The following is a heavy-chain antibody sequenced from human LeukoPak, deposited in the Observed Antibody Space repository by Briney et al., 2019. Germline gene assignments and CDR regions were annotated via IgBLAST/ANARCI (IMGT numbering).Heavy chain of an antibody. Sequence: GGSLRLSCAASGFTFSSYDMHWVRQATGKGLEWVSAIGTAGDTYYPGSVKGRFTISRENAKNSLYLLMNSLRAGDTAVYYCARSTVTTRYYYGMDVWGQGTTVTVSS. CDR1: GFTFSSYD. V-gene: IGHV3-13*01. CDR2: IGTAGDT. D-gene: IGHD4-17*01. CDR3: ARSTVTTRYYYGMDV. J-gene: IGHJ6*02.